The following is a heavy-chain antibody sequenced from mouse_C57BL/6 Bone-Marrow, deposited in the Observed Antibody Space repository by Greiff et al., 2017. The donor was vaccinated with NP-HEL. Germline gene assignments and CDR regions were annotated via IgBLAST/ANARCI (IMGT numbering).Heavy chain of an antibody. CDR1: GFTFSSYA. D-gene: IGHD3-2*02. V-gene: IGHV5-9-1*02. CDR3: TRDRDSSGYGGYAMDY. J-gene: IGHJ4*01. CDR2: ISSGGDYI. Sequence: DVMLVESGEGLVKPGGSLKLSCAASGFTFSSYAMSWVRQTPEKRLEWVAYISSGGDYIYYVDTVKGRFTISRDNARNTPYLQMRSLKTNDTAMYYWTRDRDSSGYGGYAMDYWGQGTSVTVSS.